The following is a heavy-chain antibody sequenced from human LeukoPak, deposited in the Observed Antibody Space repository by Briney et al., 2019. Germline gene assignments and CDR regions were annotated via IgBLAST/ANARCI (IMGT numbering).Heavy chain of an antibody. V-gene: IGHV1-8*01. CDR1: GYTFTSYD. CDR2: MNPNSGNT. D-gene: IGHD3-22*01. J-gene: IGHJ4*02. CDR3: AVKTYYYDSSGYHSRLLFDY. Sequence: ASVKVSCKASGYTFTSYDISWVRQATGQGLEWMGWMNPNSGNTGYAQKFQGRVTMTRNTSISTAYMELSSLRSEDTAVYYCAVKTYYYDSSGYHSRLLFDYWGQGTLVTVSS.